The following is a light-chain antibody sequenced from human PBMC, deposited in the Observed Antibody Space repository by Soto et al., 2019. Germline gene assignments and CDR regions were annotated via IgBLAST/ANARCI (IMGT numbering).Light chain of an antibody. CDR2: GAS. V-gene: IGKV3-20*01. J-gene: IGKJ2*01. Sequence: EIVLTQSPGTLSLSPGERATLSCRASQSVSSDYLAWCQQKPGQAPRLLIYGASSRATGIPDRFSCSGSGTDFTLTISRLEPEDFAVYYCQQYGSSPLAFGQGTKLEIK. CDR3: QQYGSSPLA. CDR1: QSVSSDY.